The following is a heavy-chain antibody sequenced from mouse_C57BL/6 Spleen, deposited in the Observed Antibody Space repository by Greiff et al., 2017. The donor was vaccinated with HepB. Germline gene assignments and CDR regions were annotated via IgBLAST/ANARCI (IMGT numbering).Heavy chain of an antibody. CDR3: ARSGPRAMDY. D-gene: IGHD3-1*01. CDR1: GYAFSSYW. V-gene: IGHV1-80*01. J-gene: IGHJ4*01. Sequence: QVHVKQSGAELVKPGASVKISCKASGYAFSSYWMNWVKQRPGKGLEWIGQIYPGDGDTNYNEKFKGKATLTADKSSSTAYMQLSSLTSEDSAVYFCARSGPRAMDYWGQGTSVTVAS. CDR2: IYPGDGDT.